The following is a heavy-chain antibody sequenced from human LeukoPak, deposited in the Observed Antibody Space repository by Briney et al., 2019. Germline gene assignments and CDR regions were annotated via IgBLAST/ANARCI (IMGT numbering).Heavy chain of an antibody. J-gene: IGHJ6*03. D-gene: IGHD3-22*01. V-gene: IGHV1-8*02. Sequence: GASVKVSCKASGYTFTSYGISWVRQAPGQGLEWMGWMNPNSGNTGYAQKFQGRVTMTRNTSISTAYMELSSLRSEDTAVYYCARGSSGYSFPDYYYYYYMDVWGKGTTVTISS. CDR1: GYTFTSYG. CDR2: MNPNSGNT. CDR3: ARGSSGYSFPDYYYYYYMDV.